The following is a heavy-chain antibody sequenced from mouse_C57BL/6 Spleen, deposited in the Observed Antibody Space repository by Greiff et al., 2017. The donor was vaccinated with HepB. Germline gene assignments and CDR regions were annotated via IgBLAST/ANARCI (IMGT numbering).Heavy chain of an antibody. CDR2: INPNNGGT. V-gene: IGHV1-22*01. J-gene: IGHJ3*01. CDR1: GYTFTDYN. D-gene: IGHD1-1*01. Sequence: EVKLVESGPELVKPGASVKMSCKASGYTFTDYNMHWVKQSHGKSLEWIGYINPNNGGTSYNQKFKGKATLTVNKSSSTAYMERRSLTSEDSAVYYCANAERSSWGWGQGTLVTVSA. CDR3: ANAERSSWG.